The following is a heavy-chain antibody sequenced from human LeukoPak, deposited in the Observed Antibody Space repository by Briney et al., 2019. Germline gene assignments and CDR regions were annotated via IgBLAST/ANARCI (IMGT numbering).Heavy chain of an antibody. V-gene: IGHV1-8*01. Sequence: GASVKVSCKASGYTFTSYDINWVRQATGQGLEWMGWMNPNSGNTGYAQKFQGRVTMTRNTSISTAYMKLSSPRSEDTAVYYCARVVKRGTYYYGSGSYFRFDPWGQGTLVTVSS. CDR2: MNPNSGNT. CDR3: ARVVKRGTYYYGSGSYFRFDP. D-gene: IGHD3-10*01. CDR1: GYTFTSYD. J-gene: IGHJ5*01.